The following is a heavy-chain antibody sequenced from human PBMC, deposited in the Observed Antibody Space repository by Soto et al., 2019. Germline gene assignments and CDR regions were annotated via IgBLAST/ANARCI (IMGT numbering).Heavy chain of an antibody. CDR3: ARDRITVAVAGTGFDY. D-gene: IGHD6-19*01. CDR1: GFTFSSYA. CDR2: ISYDGSNK. V-gene: IGHV3-30-3*01. Sequence: GGSLSLSCAASGFTFSSYAMHWVRQAPGKGLEWVAVISYDGSNKYYADSVKGRFTISRDNSKNTLYLQMNSLRAEDTAVYYCARDRITVAVAGTGFDYWGQGTLVTVSS. J-gene: IGHJ4*02.